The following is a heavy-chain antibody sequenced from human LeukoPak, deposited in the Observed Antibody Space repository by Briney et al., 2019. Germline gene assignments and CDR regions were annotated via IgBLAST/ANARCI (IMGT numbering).Heavy chain of an antibody. CDR1: GGSISTSSYH. V-gene: IGHV4-39*07. CDR2: IYYSGKT. D-gene: IGHD2-2*01. J-gene: IGHJ3*02. Sequence: SETLSLTCTVSGGSISTSSYHWGWFRQPPGKALECIGTIYYSGKTYYNPSLNSRVTISIHTSKNEFSLKLSSVSAADRAVYYCARSGPPAGRPDAFDIWGQGTMATVSS. CDR3: ARSGPPAGRPDAFDI.